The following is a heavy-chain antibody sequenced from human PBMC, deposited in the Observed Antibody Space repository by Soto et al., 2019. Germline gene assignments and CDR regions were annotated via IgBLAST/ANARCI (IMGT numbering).Heavy chain of an antibody. CDR1: GGSISSYY. D-gene: IGHD6-13*01. Sequence: QVQLQESGPGLVKPSETLSLTCTVSGGSISSYYWSWIRQPPGKGLEWIGYIYYSGSTNYNPSLKSRVTISGDTSKNQFSLKLSSVTAADTAVYYCARGDSSSWYNYYYGMDVWGQGTTVTVSS. CDR3: ARGDSSSWYNYYYGMDV. V-gene: IGHV4-59*01. J-gene: IGHJ6*02. CDR2: IYYSGST.